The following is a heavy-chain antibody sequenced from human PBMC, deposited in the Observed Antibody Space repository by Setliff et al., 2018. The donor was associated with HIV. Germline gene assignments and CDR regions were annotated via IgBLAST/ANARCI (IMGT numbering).Heavy chain of an antibody. D-gene: IGHD2-2*01. CDR3: ARGGPSSKYFDL. CDR2: ISSSVNS. J-gene: IGHJ2*01. Sequence: ASETLSLTCIVSGGSIRSDHWSWIRKPPGKGLEWIGYISSSVNSNYNLSLKSRVTISLDTSKNHFSLQLSSLTAADTAVYYCARGGPSSKYFDLWGRGTLVTVSS. CDR1: GGSIRSDH. V-gene: IGHV4-59*01.